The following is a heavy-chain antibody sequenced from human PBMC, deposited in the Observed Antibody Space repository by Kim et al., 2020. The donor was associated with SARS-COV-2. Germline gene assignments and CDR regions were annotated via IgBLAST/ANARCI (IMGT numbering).Heavy chain of an antibody. Sequence: PDSVKGRLIISRDHSKNTLYLQMNSLSAEDTAVYYCATVVFYYDAGYFKNWGQGTLVIVSS. D-gene: IGHD3-22*01. J-gene: IGHJ1*01. CDR3: ATVVFYYDAGYFKN. V-gene: IGHV3-66*01.